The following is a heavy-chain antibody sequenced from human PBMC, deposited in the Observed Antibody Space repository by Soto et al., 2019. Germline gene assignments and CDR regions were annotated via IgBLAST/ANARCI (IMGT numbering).Heavy chain of an antibody. J-gene: IGHJ4*02. D-gene: IGHD3-22*01. CDR2: MNPNSGNT. CDR3: ARGRTYYYDSSGYRLPMDY. V-gene: IGHV1-8*01. CDR1: GYTFTSYY. Sequence: ASVKVSCKASGYTFTSYYINWVRQATGQGLEWVGWMNPNSGNTGYAQKFQGRVTMTRNTSISTAYMELSSLRSEDTAVYYCARGRTYYYDSSGYRLPMDYWGQGTLVTVSS.